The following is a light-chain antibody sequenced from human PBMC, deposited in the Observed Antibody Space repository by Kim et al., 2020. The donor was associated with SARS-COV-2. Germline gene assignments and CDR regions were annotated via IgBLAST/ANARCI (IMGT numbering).Light chain of an antibody. J-gene: IGKJ1*01. Sequence: IQLTQSPSSLSASVGDRVTITCRASQDISTYLAWYQQKPGKAPKLLIYAASTLQSGVPSRFSGSGSGTDFTLTISSLQPEDFATYYCQQLNSYPWTFGLGTKLEI. CDR3: QQLNSYPWT. V-gene: IGKV1-9*01. CDR1: QDISTY. CDR2: AAS.